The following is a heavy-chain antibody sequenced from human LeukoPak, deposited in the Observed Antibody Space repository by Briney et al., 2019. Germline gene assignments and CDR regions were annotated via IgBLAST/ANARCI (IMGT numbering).Heavy chain of an antibody. CDR2: IWFDGSDK. Sequence: GGSLRLSCAASGFSFISYGMHWVRQAPGKGLEWVAFIWFDGSDKYYADSVKGRFTISRDNSKNTLYLQMNSLRAEDTAVYYCARDQGTDAFDIWGQGTMVTVSS. J-gene: IGHJ3*02. CDR3: ARDQGTDAFDI. V-gene: IGHV3-33*01. CDR1: GFSFISYG. D-gene: IGHD3-10*01.